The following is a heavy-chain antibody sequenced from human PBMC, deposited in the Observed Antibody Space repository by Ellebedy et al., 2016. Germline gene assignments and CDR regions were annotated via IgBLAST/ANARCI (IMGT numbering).Heavy chain of an antibody. Sequence: GGSLRLSXAASGFTVSSNYMTWVRQAPGKGLEWVSVILRSGYTYYADSVKGRFTISRDNSENTVSLQMNSLRAEDTAVYYCASDLEDDSDFWSGNLYYWGQGTLVTVSS. J-gene: IGHJ4*02. CDR3: ASDLEDDSDFWSGNLYY. D-gene: IGHD3-3*01. CDR2: ILRSGYT. CDR1: GFTVSSNY. V-gene: IGHV3-53*01.